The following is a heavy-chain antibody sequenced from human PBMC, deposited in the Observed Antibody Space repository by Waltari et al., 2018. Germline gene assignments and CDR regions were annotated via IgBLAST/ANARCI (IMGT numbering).Heavy chain of an antibody. V-gene: IGHV4-4*02. CDR2: VFYNGVT. J-gene: IGHJ4*02. Sequence: QVQLQESGPGLVRPSEPLSPTCAVSCDSIREANWWSWVRQPPGKGLEGIGEVFYNGVTNDNPSLKSRVTISVDKSKRQVSLKVISVTSADTAVYYCAKNAAYNLDYWGQGTLVTVSS. CDR3: AKNAAYNLDY. CDR1: CDSIREANW. D-gene: IGHD2-15*01.